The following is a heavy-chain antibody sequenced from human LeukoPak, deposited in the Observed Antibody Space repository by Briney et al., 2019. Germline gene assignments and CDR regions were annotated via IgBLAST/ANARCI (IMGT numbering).Heavy chain of an antibody. Sequence: GGSLRLSCAASGFPFSSYGMHWVRQAPGKGLEWVAFIRYDGSNKYYADSVKGRFTISRDNSKNTLYLQMNSLRAEDTAVYYCAKDIAAAGTDFGFDYWGQGTLVAVSS. V-gene: IGHV3-30*02. CDR2: IRYDGSNK. CDR3: AKDIAAAGTDFGFDY. D-gene: IGHD6-13*01. J-gene: IGHJ4*02. CDR1: GFPFSSYG.